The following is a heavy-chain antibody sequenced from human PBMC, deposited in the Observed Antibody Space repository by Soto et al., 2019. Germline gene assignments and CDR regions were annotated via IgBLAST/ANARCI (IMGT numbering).Heavy chain of an antibody. Sequence: GGSLRLSCAASGFTFSSYAMSWVRQAPGKGLEWVSAISGSGGSTYYADSVKGRFTISRDNSKNTLYLQMNSLRAEDTAVYYCVKPQYSSSWYAVFDIWGQGTMVTASS. CDR1: GFTFSSYA. CDR3: VKPQYSSSWYAVFDI. V-gene: IGHV3-23*01. CDR2: ISGSGGST. D-gene: IGHD6-13*01. J-gene: IGHJ3*02.